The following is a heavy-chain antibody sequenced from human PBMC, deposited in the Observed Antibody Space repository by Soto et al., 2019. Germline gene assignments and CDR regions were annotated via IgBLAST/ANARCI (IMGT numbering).Heavy chain of an antibody. J-gene: IGHJ2*01. Sequence: SETLSLTCTVSGGSISSSSYYWGWIRQPPGKGLEWIGSIYYSGSTYYNPSLKSRVTISVDTSKNQFSLKLSSVTAADTAVYYCAGLPRNYWYFDLWGRGTLVTVSS. V-gene: IGHV4-39*07. CDR3: AGLPRNYWYFDL. CDR2: IYYSGST. CDR1: GGSISSSSYY.